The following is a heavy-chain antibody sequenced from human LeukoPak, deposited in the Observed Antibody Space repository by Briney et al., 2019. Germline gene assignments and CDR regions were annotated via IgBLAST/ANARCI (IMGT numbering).Heavy chain of an antibody. CDR2: IYTSGST. V-gene: IGHV4-61*02. J-gene: IGHJ4*02. CDR1: GGSISSGSHY. D-gene: IGHD3-22*01. CDR3: ARHGGPYYYDRSGYFKN. Sequence: PSQTLSLTCTVSGGSISSGSHYWSWIRQPAGKGLEWIGRIYTSGSTYYNPSLKSRVTMSLDTTKKEISLKLTSVTAADTAVYYCARHGGPYYYDRSGYFKNWGQGTLVTVSS.